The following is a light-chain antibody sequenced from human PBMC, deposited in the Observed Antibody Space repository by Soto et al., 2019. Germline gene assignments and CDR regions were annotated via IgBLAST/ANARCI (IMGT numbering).Light chain of an antibody. V-gene: IGLV6-57*01. CDR1: SGSFASSY. Sequence: NFMLTQPHSVSESPGQTVIISCTRSSGSFASSYAQWFQQRPGSSPTTVIYDNDQRPSGIPDRFSGSIDTSSTSASLTISGLQSEDEADYFCQSDSNNNWVFGGGTKLTVL. J-gene: IGLJ3*02. CDR2: DND. CDR3: QSDSNNNWV.